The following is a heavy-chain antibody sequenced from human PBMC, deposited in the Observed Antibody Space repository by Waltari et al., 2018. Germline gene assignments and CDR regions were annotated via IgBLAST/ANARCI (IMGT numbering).Heavy chain of an antibody. V-gene: IGHV5-51*03. Sequence: EVQLVQSGAEVKKPGESLKISCKGSGDSFTSYWIGWVGQMPGKGLEWMGIIYPCDADTRYSPSFQGQVTISADKSISTAYLQWSSLKASDTAMYYCARGAAAGIEYFQHWGQGTLVTVSS. CDR1: GDSFTSYW. CDR3: ARGAAAGIEYFQH. J-gene: IGHJ1*01. CDR2: IYPCDADT. D-gene: IGHD6-13*01.